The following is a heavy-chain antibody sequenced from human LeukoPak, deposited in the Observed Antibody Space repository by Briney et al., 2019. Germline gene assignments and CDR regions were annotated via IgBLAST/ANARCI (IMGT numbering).Heavy chain of an antibody. V-gene: IGHV1-69*13. D-gene: IGHD2-15*01. CDR3: ARGTLGYCSGGSCYSHYYYGMDV. CDR1: GGTFSSYA. CDR2: IIPIFGTA. Sequence: GASVKASCKASGGTFSSYAISWVRQAPGQGLEWMGGIIPIFGTANYARKFQGRVTITADESTSTAYMELGSLRSEDTAVYYCARGTLGYCSGGSCYSHYYYGMDVWGQGTTVTVS. J-gene: IGHJ6*02.